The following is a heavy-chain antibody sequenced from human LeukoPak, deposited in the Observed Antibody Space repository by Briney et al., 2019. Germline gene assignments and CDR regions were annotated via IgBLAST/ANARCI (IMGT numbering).Heavy chain of an antibody. CDR2: MNPNSGNT. J-gene: IGHJ3*02. CDR1: GYTFTSYD. V-gene: IGHV1-8*03. Sequence: HRASVKVSCKASGYTFTSYDINWVRQATGQGLEWMGWMNPNSGNTGYAQKFQGRVTITRNTSISTAYMELSSLRSEDTAVYYCARDRGYSSDTFDIWGQGTMVTVSS. D-gene: IGHD5-18*01. CDR3: ARDRGYSSDTFDI.